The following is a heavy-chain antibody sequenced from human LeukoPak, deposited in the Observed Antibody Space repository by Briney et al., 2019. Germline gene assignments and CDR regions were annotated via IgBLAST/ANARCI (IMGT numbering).Heavy chain of an antibody. J-gene: IGHJ5*02. CDR2: INGDGSTT. Sequence: QPGGSLRLSCAASGFTFSSYWMHWVRQAPGKGLVWVSRINGDGSTTTYADSVKGRFTISRDNAKNTLYLQMNSLRAEDTAVYYCARGADGDYGNWFDPWGQGTLVTVSS. D-gene: IGHD4-17*01. V-gene: IGHV3-74*01. CDR1: GFTFSSYW. CDR3: ARGADGDYGNWFDP.